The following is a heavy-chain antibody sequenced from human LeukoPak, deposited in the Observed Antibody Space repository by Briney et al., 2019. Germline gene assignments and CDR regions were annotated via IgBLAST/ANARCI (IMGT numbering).Heavy chain of an antibody. Sequence: QTGGSLRLSCAASGFTFSSYAMHWGRQAPGKGLEYVSAISSNGGSTYYANSVKGRFTISRDNSKNTLYLQMGSLRAEDMAVYYCARDSYYYYMDVWGKGTTVTVSS. CDR3: ARDSYYYYMDV. V-gene: IGHV3-64*01. CDR2: ISSNGGST. CDR1: GFTFSSYA. J-gene: IGHJ6*03.